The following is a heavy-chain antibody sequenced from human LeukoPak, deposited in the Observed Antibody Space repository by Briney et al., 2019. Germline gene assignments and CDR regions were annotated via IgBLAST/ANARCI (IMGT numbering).Heavy chain of an antibody. V-gene: IGHV4-39*02. CDR2: IYYSGNT. Sequence: SETLSLTCSVSGGSISKSHYYWDWIRQTPGKGLEWIANIYYSGNTYYNLSLKSRVTISVDTSKNHFSLKLNSVTAADTAVYYCARSGPYCSGGSCYAYAMDVWGQGTTATVSS. J-gene: IGHJ6*02. D-gene: IGHD2-15*01. CDR1: GGSISKSHYY. CDR3: ARSGPYCSGGSCYAYAMDV.